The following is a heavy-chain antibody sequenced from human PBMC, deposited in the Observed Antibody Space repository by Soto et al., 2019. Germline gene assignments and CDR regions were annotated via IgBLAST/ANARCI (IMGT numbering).Heavy chain of an antibody. CDR2: IKQDGSEK. CDR1: GFTSSIYW. D-gene: IGHD1-26*01. V-gene: IGHV3-7*01. CDR3: AKQGGWEILGGFDL. Sequence: GGSLRLSCAASGFTSSIYWMSWVRQAPGKGLEWVANIKQDGSEKSYVDSVKGRFTISRDNAKNSLSLQMNSLRVEDTAVYYCAKQGGWEILGGFDLWGQGTPVTVSS. J-gene: IGHJ4*02.